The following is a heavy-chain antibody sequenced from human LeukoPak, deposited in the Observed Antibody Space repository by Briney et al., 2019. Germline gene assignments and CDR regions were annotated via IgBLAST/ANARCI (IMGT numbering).Heavy chain of an antibody. CDR3: ARGVGATHFDY. Sequence: GGSLRLSCAASGFTFSSYSMNWVRQAPGKGLEWVSSISSSSSYIYYADSVKGRFTISRDNAKDSLYLQMNSLRAEDTAVYYCARGVGATHFDYWGQGTLVTVSS. CDR1: GFTFSSYS. D-gene: IGHD1-26*01. J-gene: IGHJ4*02. V-gene: IGHV3-21*01. CDR2: ISSSSSYI.